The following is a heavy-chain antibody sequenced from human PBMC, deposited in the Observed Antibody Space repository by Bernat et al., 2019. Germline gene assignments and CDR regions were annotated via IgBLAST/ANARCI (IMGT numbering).Heavy chain of an antibody. J-gene: IGHJ6*02. Sequence: EVQLVESGGGLVQPGRSLRLSCAASGFTFDDYAMHWVRQAPGKGLEWVSGISWNSGSIGYADSVKGRFTISRDNAKNSLYLQMNSLRAEDTALYYCAKAAAAGTDHYYYYGMDVWGQGTTVTVSS. D-gene: IGHD6-13*01. V-gene: IGHV3-9*01. CDR2: ISWNSGSI. CDR3: AKAAAAGTDHYYYYGMDV. CDR1: GFTFDDYA.